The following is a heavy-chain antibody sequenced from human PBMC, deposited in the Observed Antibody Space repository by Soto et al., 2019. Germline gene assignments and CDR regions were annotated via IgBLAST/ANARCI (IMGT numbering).Heavy chain of an antibody. CDR3: AKDRESMIVVVTGWAEYFQH. J-gene: IGHJ1*01. Sequence: GGSLRLSCAASGFTFSSYAMSWVRQAPGKGLEWVSAISGSGGSTYYADSVKGRFTISRDNSKNTLYLQMNSLRAEDTAVYYCAKDRESMIVVVTGWAEYFQHWGQGTLVTVSS. CDR2: ISGSGGST. CDR1: GFTFSSYA. V-gene: IGHV3-23*01. D-gene: IGHD3-22*01.